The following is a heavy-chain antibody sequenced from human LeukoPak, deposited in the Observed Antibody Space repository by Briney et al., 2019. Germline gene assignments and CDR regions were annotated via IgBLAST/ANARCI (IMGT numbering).Heavy chain of an antibody. CDR2: ISTDGGGT. Sequence: PGGSLRLSCAASGFTFSDYAMHCVRQAPGKGLEYVSAISTDGGGTYYVNSVKGRFTISRDNSKNTLYLQMGSLRAEDMAVYYCARYGSGSYYHYWGQGTLVTVSS. D-gene: IGHD3-10*01. CDR1: GFTFSDYA. CDR3: ARYGSGSYYHY. V-gene: IGHV3-64*01. J-gene: IGHJ4*02.